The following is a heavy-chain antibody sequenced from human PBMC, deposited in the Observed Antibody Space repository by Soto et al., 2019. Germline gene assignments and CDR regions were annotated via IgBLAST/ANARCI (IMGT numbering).Heavy chain of an antibody. Sequence: APLNLSCKASVYTITRDVIGCGRQAPGQGLEWMGWISAYNGNTNYAQKLQGRVTMTTDTSTSTAYMELRSLRSDDTAVYYCARPGYADAFDIWGQGTMVT. D-gene: IGHD2-8*01. CDR3: ARPGYADAFDI. CDR1: VYTITRDV. CDR2: ISAYNGNT. V-gene: IGHV1-18*01. J-gene: IGHJ3*02.